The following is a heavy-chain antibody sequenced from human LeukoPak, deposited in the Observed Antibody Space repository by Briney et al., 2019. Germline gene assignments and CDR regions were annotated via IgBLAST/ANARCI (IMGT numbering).Heavy chain of an antibody. CDR1: GFPFRNYD. V-gene: IGHV3-13*01. J-gene: IGHJ4*02. D-gene: IGHD6-13*01. CDR2: IGTAGDT. Sequence: GGSLRLSYAASGFPFRNYDMHWVRQAAGKGLEWDSGIGTAGDTYYPASVKGRFTISRENANNSLYLQMNSLSAGDTAVYYCASSPAYSSSWYAIDNWGQGTLVTVSS. CDR3: ASSPAYSSSWYAIDN.